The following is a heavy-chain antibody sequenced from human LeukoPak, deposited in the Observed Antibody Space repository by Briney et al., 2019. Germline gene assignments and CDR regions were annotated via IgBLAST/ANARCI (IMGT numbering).Heavy chain of an antibody. CDR3: ASSVVTPFSNWFDP. J-gene: IGHJ5*02. D-gene: IGHD4-23*01. CDR2: IIPIFGTA. CDR1: GGTFSSYA. V-gene: IGHV1-69*05. Sequence: SVKVSCKASGGTFSSYAIIWVRQAPGQGLEWMGGIIPIFGTANYAQKFQGRVTITTDESTSTAYMELSSLRSEDTAVYYCASSVVTPFSNWFDPWGQGTLVTVSS.